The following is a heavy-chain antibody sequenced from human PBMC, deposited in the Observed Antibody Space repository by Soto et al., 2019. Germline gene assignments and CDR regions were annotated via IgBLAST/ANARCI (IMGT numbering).Heavy chain of an antibody. V-gene: IGHV3-30*18. J-gene: IGHJ4*02. Sequence: QVQLVESGGGVVQPGRSLRLSCAASGFIFSSYGMHWVRQAPGKGLEWVAVISYEGSHTYYADSVKGRFTITRDNSKNTLYLQITSLRPGDTAVYYCAKEVHCGGGSCSWSEGFDYWGQGTLLTVSS. CDR3: AKEVHCGGGSCSWSEGFDY. D-gene: IGHD2-15*01. CDR1: GFIFSSYG. CDR2: ISYEGSHT.